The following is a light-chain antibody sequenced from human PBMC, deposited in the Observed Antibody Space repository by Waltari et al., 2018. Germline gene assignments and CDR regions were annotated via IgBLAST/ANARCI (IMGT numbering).Light chain of an antibody. J-gene: IGKJ1*01. CDR2: KTS. CDR3: QHYSTYSWT. V-gene: IGKV1-5*03. Sequence: IQMTQSPSTLSASVGDRVTMTCRASQSVSRCLAWYQQKPGKAPKLLIYKTSTLESVVPSRFSGSGSGTEFSLTISCLQPDDFATYYCQHYSTYSWTFGQGTKLEIK. CDR1: QSVSRC.